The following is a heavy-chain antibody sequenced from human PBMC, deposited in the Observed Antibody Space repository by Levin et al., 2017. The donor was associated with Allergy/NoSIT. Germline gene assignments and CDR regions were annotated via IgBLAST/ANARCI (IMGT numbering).Heavy chain of an antibody. CDR2: ISSSGSTI. Sequence: GGSLRLSCAASGFTFSSYEMNWVRQAPGKGLEWVSYISSSGSTIYYADSVKGRFTISRDNAKNSLYLQMNRLRAEETAVYYCARQLENFCSGYNYFDYWGQGTLVTVSS. J-gene: IGHJ4*02. V-gene: IGHV3-48*03. D-gene: IGHD3-3*01. CDR3: ARQLENFCSGYNYFDY. CDR1: GFTFSSYE.